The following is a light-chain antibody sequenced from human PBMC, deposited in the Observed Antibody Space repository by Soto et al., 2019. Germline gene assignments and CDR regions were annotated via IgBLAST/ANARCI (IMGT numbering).Light chain of an antibody. V-gene: IGKV1-27*01. CDR2: SAS. CDR3: QKYNSGPLT. Sequence: DIQMTQSPSTLSASVGDRVTITCRASQGISNFVAWYQQIAGKVPKLPIHSASTLQSGVPSRFSGSGSGTDFTLTISSLQPEDVAIYYCQKYNSGPLTFGGGTKVDIK. J-gene: IGKJ4*01. CDR1: QGISNF.